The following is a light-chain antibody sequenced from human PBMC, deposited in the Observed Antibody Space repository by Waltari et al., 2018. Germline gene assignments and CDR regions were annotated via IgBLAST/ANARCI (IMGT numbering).Light chain of an antibody. CDR3: QQYNNWPPGT. V-gene: IGKV3-15*01. CDR1: QSVSSN. Sequence: EIVMTKSPATLSGSPGERTTLHCRASQSVSSNLAWYQQKPGQAPRLLIYDTSTRATGIPARFSGSGSGTEFTLTISSLQSEDFAVYYCQQYNNWPPGTFGPGTIVDIK. J-gene: IGKJ3*01. CDR2: DTS.